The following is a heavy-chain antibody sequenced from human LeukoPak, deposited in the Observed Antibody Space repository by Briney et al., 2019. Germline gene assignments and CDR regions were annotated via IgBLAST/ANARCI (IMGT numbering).Heavy chain of an antibody. CDR1: GFTFDDYA. Sequence: GRSLRLSCAASGFTFDDYAMHWVRQAPGKGLEWVSGISWNSGSIYYVDSVTGRFTVSRDNAKNSLYLQMNSLRAEDTAVYYCARGNCGGDCYHYYFYGMDVWGQGTTVTVSS. CDR2: ISWNSGSI. CDR3: ARGNCGGDCYHYYFYGMDV. V-gene: IGHV3-9*01. J-gene: IGHJ6*02. D-gene: IGHD2-21*02.